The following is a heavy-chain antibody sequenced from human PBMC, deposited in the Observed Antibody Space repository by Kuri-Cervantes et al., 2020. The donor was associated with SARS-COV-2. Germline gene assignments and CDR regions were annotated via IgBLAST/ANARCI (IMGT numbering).Heavy chain of an antibody. D-gene: IGHD6-19*01. J-gene: IGHJ5*02. CDR3: ARIVESDSGWPTTWFDP. CDR1: GFSLSASGMC. V-gene: IGHV2-26*01. CDR2: ILWNDGK. Sequence: SGPTLVKPTQTLTLTCTFSGFSLSASGMCVSRIRQPPGKALEWLAHILWNDGKSYSTSLKSRLAISKDTSKSQVVLTMTNMDPVDTATYYCARIVESDSGWPTTWFDPWGQGTLVTVDS.